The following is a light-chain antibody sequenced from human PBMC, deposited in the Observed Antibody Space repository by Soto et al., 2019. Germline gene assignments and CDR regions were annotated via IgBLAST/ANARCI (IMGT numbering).Light chain of an antibody. CDR1: SSDVGGYNS. V-gene: IGLV2-14*01. CDR3: SSYTRISTLV. Sequence: QSVLTQPASVSGSPGQSITISCTGTSSDVGGYNSVSWYQQHPCKVPKIMIYDVSIRPSGVPDRFSGSKSGNTASLTISGLQAEDEADYYCSSYTRISTLVFGTGTKLTVL. CDR2: DVS. J-gene: IGLJ1*01.